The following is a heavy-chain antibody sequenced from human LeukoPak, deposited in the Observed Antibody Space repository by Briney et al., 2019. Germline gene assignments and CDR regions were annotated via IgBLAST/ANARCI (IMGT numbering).Heavy chain of an antibody. CDR1: GYTFTSYG. Sequence: ASVKVSCKASGYTFTSYGISWVRQAPGQGLEWMGWISAYNGNTNYAQKLQGRVTMTTDTSTSTAYMELRSLRSDDTAVYYCVSDRSDGGYAESNGYPTFDIWGRGTLVTVSS. CDR3: VSDRSDGGYAESNGYPTFDI. D-gene: IGHD5-24*01. CDR2: ISAYNGNT. V-gene: IGHV1-18*01. J-gene: IGHJ2*01.